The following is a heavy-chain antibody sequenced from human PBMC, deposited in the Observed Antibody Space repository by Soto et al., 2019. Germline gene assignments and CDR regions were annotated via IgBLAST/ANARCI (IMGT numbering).Heavy chain of an antibody. J-gene: IGHJ4*02. D-gene: IGHD2-21*02. Sequence: QVQLVESGGGVVQPGRSLRLSCAASGFTFSSYGMHWVRQAPGKGLEWVAVISYDGSNKYYADSVKGRFTISRDNSKNTLYLQMNSLRAKDTAVYYCAKGICGGDCYSDYWGQGTLVTVSS. CDR1: GFTFSSYG. CDR2: ISYDGSNK. CDR3: AKGICGGDCYSDY. V-gene: IGHV3-30*18.